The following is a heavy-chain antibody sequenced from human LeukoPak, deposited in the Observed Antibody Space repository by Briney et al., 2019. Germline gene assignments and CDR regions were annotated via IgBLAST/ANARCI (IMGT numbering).Heavy chain of an antibody. Sequence: GGSLRLSCAASGFIFNDYYMTWIRQAPGKGLEWVSYISSSGDATYYADSVKGRFTISRDNAKNSLYLQMNSLRADDTAVYYCALGGDYYYALDVWGQGTTVTVSS. V-gene: IGHV3-11*04. D-gene: IGHD3-16*01. CDR1: GFIFNDYY. J-gene: IGHJ6*02. CDR3: ALGGDYYYALDV. CDR2: ISSSGDAT.